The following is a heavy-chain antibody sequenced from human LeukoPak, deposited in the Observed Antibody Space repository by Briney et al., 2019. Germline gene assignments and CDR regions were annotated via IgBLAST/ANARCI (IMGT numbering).Heavy chain of an antibody. V-gene: IGHV1-2*02. D-gene: IGHD3-10*01. J-gene: IGHJ5*02. CDR3: ARYYYGSGSYYNALPFFDP. CDR2: INPNSGGT. CDR1: GYTFTGYY. Sequence: GASVKVSCKASGYTFTGYYMHWVRQAPGQGLEWMGWINPNSGGTNYAQKFQGRVTMTRDTSISTAYMELSRLRSDDTAVYYCARYYYGSGSYYNALPFFDPWGQGTPVTVSS.